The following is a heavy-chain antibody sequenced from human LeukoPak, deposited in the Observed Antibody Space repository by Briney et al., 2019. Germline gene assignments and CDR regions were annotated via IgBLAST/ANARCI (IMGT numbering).Heavy chain of an antibody. CDR3: AVGDYYYDTRFDY. J-gene: IGHJ4*02. D-gene: IGHD3-22*01. CDR1: GYTFTIYY. Sequence: WASVKVSCKASGYTFTIYYMHWVRQAPGQGLEWMGIINPSGGNTNYAQEFQGRVTITRDTSASTAYMDLNSLRSEDMAVYYCAVGDYYYDTRFDYWGQGTLVTVSS. CDR2: INPSGGNT. V-gene: IGHV1-46*01.